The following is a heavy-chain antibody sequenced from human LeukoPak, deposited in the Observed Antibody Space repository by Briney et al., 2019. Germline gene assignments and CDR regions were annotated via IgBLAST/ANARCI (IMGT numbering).Heavy chain of an antibody. V-gene: IGHV4-59*01. D-gene: IGHD3-22*01. J-gene: IGHJ3*02. CDR3: ARATYYYDSSGYYIDALDI. CDR2: IYYSGST. Sequence: PSETLSLTCTVSGGSISGYYWSWFRQSPGKGLEWIGYIYYSGSTNYNPSLKSRVTISVDTSKNQFSLKLRSVTAADTAVNYCARATYYYDSSGYYIDALDIWGQGTMVTVSS. CDR1: GGSISGYY.